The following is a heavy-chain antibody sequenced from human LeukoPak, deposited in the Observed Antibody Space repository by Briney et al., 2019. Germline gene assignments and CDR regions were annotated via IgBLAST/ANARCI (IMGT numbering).Heavy chain of an antibody. CDR3: ARQSPYSNDWYFDF. CDR1: GGSISGYF. D-gene: IGHD6-19*01. Sequence: PPETLSLTCTVAGGSISGYFWSCIRHPPGKGLEWIGYLHYSGSTNYNPSLKSRLTISVDNTKNRVSLKLSSVTAADTAGHYCARQSPYSNDWYFDFWGQGTLVTVSS. CDR2: LHYSGST. V-gene: IGHV4-59*08. J-gene: IGHJ4*02.